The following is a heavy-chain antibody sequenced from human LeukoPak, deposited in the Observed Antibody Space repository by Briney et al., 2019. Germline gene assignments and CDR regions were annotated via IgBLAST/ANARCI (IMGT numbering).Heavy chain of an antibody. V-gene: IGHV4-34*01. CDR2: INHSGST. CDR1: GGSFSGYY. J-gene: IGHJ4*02. D-gene: IGHD3-22*01. CDR3: ARVDITMIVVVTGFLIDY. Sequence: PSETLSLTCAVYGGSFSGYYWSWIRQPPGKGLEWIGEINHSGSTNYNSSLKSRVTISVDTSKNQFSLKLSSVTAADTAVYYCARVDITMIVVVTGFLIDYWGQGTLVTVSS.